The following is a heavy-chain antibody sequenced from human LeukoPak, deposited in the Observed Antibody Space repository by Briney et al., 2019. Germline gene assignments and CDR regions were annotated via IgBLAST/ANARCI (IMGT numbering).Heavy chain of an antibody. CDR2: IYYSGST. CDR3: ARGPLGELFNDAFDI. Sequence: SETLSLTCTASGGSISSYYWSWIRQPPGKGLEWIGYIYYSGSTNYNPSLKSRVTISVDTSKNQFSLKLSSVTAADTAVYYCARGPLGELFNDAFDIWGQGTLVTVSS. V-gene: IGHV4-59*01. CDR1: GGSISSYY. J-gene: IGHJ3*02. D-gene: IGHD3-10*01.